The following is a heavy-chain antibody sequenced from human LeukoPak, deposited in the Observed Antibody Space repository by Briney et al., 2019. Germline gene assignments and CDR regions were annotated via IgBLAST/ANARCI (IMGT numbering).Heavy chain of an antibody. V-gene: IGHV4-38-2*02. D-gene: IGHD3-22*01. CDR3: ARMIVEQLFDY. CDR2: IYHSGST. J-gene: IGHJ4*02. CDR1: GYSISSGYY. Sequence: SETLSLTCTVSGYSISSGYYWGWIRQPPGKGLEWIGNIYHSGSTYYNPSLKSRVTMPVDTPKNQFSLKLSSVTAADTAVYYCARMIVEQLFDYWGQGTLVTVSS.